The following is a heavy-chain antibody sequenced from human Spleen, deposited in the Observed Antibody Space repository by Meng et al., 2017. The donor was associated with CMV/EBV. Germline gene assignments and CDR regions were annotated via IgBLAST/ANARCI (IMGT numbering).Heavy chain of an antibody. V-gene: IGHV3-23*01. CDR3: ATGSYYDTSASARALDY. J-gene: IGHJ4*02. CDR1: GLRFSTYG. CDR2: ISTGATT. Sequence: GGSLRLSCAASGLRFSTYGMYWVRQAPGKGPEWVSAISTGATTYYADNVKGRFTISRDDSRSTQYLQMNSLRAEDTAIYYCATGSYYDTSASARALDYWGQGSRVTVSS. D-gene: IGHD3-16*01.